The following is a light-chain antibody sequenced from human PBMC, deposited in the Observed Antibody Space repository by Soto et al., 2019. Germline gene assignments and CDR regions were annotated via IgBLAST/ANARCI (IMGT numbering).Light chain of an antibody. CDR3: QQRSNWPPIT. J-gene: IGKJ5*01. V-gene: IGKV3-11*01. CDR1: QSVNTF. Sequence: EIVLTQSPATLSLSPGERATLSWRASQSVNTFLVWYQQRPGQAPRLLIHYSSHRAAGIPARFSGSGFGTDFTLTISSLEPEDAAVYYCQQRSNWPPITFGQGTRLEIK. CDR2: YSS.